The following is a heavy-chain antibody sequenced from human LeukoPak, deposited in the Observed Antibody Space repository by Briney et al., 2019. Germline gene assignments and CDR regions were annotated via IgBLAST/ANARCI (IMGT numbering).Heavy chain of an antibody. D-gene: IGHD2-2*01. CDR3: ARDLVVTSGY. J-gene: IGHJ4*02. Sequence: GGSLRLSCAASGFTFSSYWMHWVRQAPGKGLVWVARISSDGSSTTYADSVKGRFTISRDNAKNTLYLQMNSLRVEDTAVYYCARDLVVTSGYWGQGTLVTVSS. V-gene: IGHV3-74*03. CDR2: ISSDGSST. CDR1: GFTFSSYW.